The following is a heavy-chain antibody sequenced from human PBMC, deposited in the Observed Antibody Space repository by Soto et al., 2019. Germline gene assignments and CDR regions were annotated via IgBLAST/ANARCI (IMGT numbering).Heavy chain of an antibody. V-gene: IGHV1-69*06. Sequence: SVKVSCKASGGTFSSYAISWVRQAPGQGLEWMGGIIPIFGTANYAQKFQGRVTITADKSTSTAYMELSSLRSEDTAVYYCATVKGLAAAGTYYYYGMDVWGQGTTVTVSS. J-gene: IGHJ6*02. D-gene: IGHD6-13*01. CDR2: IIPIFGTA. CDR1: GGTFSSYA. CDR3: ATVKGLAAAGTYYYYGMDV.